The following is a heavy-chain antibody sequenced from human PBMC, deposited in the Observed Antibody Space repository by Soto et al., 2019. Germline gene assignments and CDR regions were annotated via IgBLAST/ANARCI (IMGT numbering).Heavy chain of an antibody. J-gene: IGHJ3*02. Sequence: KQSQTLSLTCAISGDSVSSNSAAWNWIRQSPSRGLEWLGRTYYRSKWYNDYAVSVKSRITINPDTSKNQFSLQLNSVTPEDTAVYYCARGRNYYDSSGYHLRHAFDIWGQGTMVTVSS. V-gene: IGHV6-1*01. D-gene: IGHD3-22*01. CDR1: GDSVSSNSAA. CDR3: ARGRNYYDSSGYHLRHAFDI. CDR2: TYYRSKWYN.